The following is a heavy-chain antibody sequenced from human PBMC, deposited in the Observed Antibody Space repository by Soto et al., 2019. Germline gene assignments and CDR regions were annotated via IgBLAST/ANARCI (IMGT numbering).Heavy chain of an antibody. Sequence: QVQLQESGPGLVKPSETLSLTCTVSGGSISPYYWSWIRQSPGKGLEWIGYIHYSGSTNYNPSLKSRVTISVDTSKKQFSLKLRFVTAADTAVYYCARLQAVAGTGDWFAPWGQGTLVTVST. CDR2: IHYSGST. CDR3: ARLQAVAGTGDWFAP. D-gene: IGHD6-19*01. J-gene: IGHJ5*02. CDR1: GGSISPYY. V-gene: IGHV4-59*08.